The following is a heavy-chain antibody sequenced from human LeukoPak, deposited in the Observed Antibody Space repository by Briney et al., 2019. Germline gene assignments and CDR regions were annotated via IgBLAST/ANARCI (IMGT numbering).Heavy chain of an antibody. CDR3: ARGWVTDNNWFDP. CDR2: TRNKANSYTT. V-gene: IGHV3-72*01. D-gene: IGHD2-21*02. J-gene: IGHJ5*02. Sequence: GGSLRLSCAASGFTFSDHYMDWVRQAPGKGLEWVGRTRNKANSYTTEYAASVKGRFTISRDDSKNSLYLQMNSLRAEDTAVYYCARGWVTDNNWFDPWGQGTLVTVSS. CDR1: GFTFSDHY.